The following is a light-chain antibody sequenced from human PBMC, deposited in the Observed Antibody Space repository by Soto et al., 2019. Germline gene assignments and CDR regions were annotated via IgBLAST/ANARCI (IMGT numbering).Light chain of an antibody. Sequence: EIVLTQSPATLSLSPGERATLSCRASQSVSSYLAWYQQKPGQAPRLLIYDASNRATGIPARFSGSGSGTDFTLTISSLEPEDFAVYYCPQRSNSIPFGQGTRLEIK. CDR2: DAS. J-gene: IGKJ5*01. CDR3: PQRSNSIP. V-gene: IGKV3-11*01. CDR1: QSVSSY.